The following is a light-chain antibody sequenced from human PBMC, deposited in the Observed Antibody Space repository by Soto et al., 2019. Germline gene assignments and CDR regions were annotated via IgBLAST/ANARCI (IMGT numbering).Light chain of an antibody. CDR1: HSVSSN. CDR3: QQYNNWPLT. Sequence: EIVMTQSPATLSVSPGGRATLSCRASHSVSSNLAWYQQKPGQAPRPLMYGASTRATGIPARFSGSGSGTEFTLTISSLQSEDFAVYYCQQYNNWPLTFGGGTKVEIK. J-gene: IGKJ4*01. V-gene: IGKV3-15*01. CDR2: GAS.